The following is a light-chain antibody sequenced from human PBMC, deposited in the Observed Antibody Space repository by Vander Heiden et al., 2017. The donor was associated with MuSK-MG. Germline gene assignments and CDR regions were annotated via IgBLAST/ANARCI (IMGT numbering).Light chain of an antibody. V-gene: IGLV1-47*03. J-gene: IGLJ1*01. Sequence: QSVLTQPPPASGTPGQRVTISCSGSSSNIGSNYVYWYQQLPGTAPKLLIYGNSKRPSGVPDRFSGSKSGTSASMAISGLWAEDEADYYCAAWDDSLSGYVFGTGTKVTVL. CDR2: GNS. CDR3: AAWDDSLSGYV. CDR1: SSNIGSNY.